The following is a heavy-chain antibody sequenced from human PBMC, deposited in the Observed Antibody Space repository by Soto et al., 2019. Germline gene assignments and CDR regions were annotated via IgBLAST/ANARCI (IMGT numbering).Heavy chain of an antibody. J-gene: IGHJ4*02. CDR2: IYYSGST. CDR1: GGSVSSGSYY. V-gene: IGHV4-61*01. CDR3: ARDLYYYDSSGYTFGY. Sequence: SETLSLTCTVSGGSVSSGSYYWSWIRQPPGKGLEWIGYIYYSGSTNYNPSLKSRVTISVDTSKNQFSLKLSSVTAAETAVYYCARDLYYYDSSGYTFGYWGQGTLVTVSS. D-gene: IGHD3-22*01.